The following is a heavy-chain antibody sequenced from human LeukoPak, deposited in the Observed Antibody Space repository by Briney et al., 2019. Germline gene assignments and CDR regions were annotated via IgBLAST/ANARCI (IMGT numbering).Heavy chain of an antibody. CDR1: GFTFSSYD. J-gene: IGHJ3*02. CDR2: IGIAGDT. Sequence: GGSLRLSCAASGFTFSSYDMHWVRQAPGRGLEWVAAIGIAGDTYYPDSVKGRFTISRENAKNSMYLQMNSLRDGDTAVYYCIRGGIQVSGIDAFDIWGQGTMVTVSS. CDR3: IRGGIQVSGIDAFDI. V-gene: IGHV3-13*01. D-gene: IGHD5/OR15-5a*01.